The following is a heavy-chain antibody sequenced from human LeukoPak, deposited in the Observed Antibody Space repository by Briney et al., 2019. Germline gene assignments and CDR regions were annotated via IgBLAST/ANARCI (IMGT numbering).Heavy chain of an antibody. CDR3: AKVQLPLLWFGEGPYYFDY. Sequence: GGSLRLSCAASGFTFSSYAMSWVRQAPRKGLEWVSAISGSGGSTYYADSVKGRFTISRDNSKNTLYLQMNSLRAEDTAVYYCAKVQLPLLWFGEGPYYFDYWGQGTLVTVSS. CDR1: GFTFSSYA. CDR2: ISGSGGST. V-gene: IGHV3-23*01. J-gene: IGHJ4*02. D-gene: IGHD3-10*01.